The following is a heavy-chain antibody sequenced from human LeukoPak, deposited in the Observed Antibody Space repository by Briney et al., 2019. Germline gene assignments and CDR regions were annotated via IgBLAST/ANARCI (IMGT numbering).Heavy chain of an antibody. V-gene: IGHV3-23*01. CDR1: GFTFSSYA. CDR2: ISGSGGST. Sequence: GGSLRLSCAASGFTFSSYAMSWVRQAPGKGLEWVSGISGSGGSTYYADSVKGRFTISRDNSKSTLYLQMNSLRAEDTAVYYCAKGSTSWYAGPSDYWGQGTLVTVSS. CDR3: AKGSTSWYAGPSDY. J-gene: IGHJ4*02. D-gene: IGHD6-13*01.